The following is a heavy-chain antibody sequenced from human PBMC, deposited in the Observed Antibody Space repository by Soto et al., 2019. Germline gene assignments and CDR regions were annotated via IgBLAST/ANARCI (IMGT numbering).Heavy chain of an antibody. CDR2: ISGSGGST. D-gene: IGHD5-12*01. J-gene: IGHJ4*02. V-gene: IGHV3-23*01. Sequence: GGSLRLSCAASGFTFSSYAMSWVRQAPGKGLEWVSAISGSGGSTYYADSVKGRFTISRDNAKNTLYLQMSSLTVEDTAVFYCVRGNTGYGNFDYWGQGILVTVSS. CDR1: GFTFSSYA. CDR3: VRGNTGYGNFDY.